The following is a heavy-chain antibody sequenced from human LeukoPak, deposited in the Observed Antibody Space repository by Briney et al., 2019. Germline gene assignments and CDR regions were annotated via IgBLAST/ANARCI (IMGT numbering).Heavy chain of an antibody. V-gene: IGHV3-74*01. CDR1: GFTFRRYW. CDR3: ARAASNIVVAGDWYFDL. CDR2: INSDGSST. J-gene: IGHJ2*01. Sequence: GGSLRLSCAASGFTFRRYWMHWVRQAPGKGLVWVSRINSDGSSTSYADSVKGRFTISTDNAKNTLYLQMNSLRAEDTAVYYCARAASNIVVAGDWYFDLWGRGTLVTVSS. D-gene: IGHD6-19*01.